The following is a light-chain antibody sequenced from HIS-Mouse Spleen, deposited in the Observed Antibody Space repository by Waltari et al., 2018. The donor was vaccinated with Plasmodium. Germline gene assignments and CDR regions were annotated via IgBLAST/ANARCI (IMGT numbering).Light chain of an antibody. CDR3: QAWDSSTVV. CDR2: QDS. CDR1: TLGANY. V-gene: IGLV3-1*01. J-gene: IGLJ2*01. Sequence: SYELTQPPSVSVSPGQTASITCSGDTLGANYACWYHQKPGQSPVLVIYQDSKRPSGIPERFSGSNSGNTATLTISGTQAMDEADYYCQAWDSSTVVFGGGTKLTVL.